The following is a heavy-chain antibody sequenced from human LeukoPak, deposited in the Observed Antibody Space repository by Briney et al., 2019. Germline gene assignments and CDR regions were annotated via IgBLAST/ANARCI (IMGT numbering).Heavy chain of an antibody. J-gene: IGHJ4*02. Sequence: SETLSLTCTVSGYSISSGYYWGWIRQPPGKGLEWIGSGSHSGSAYNNPSLKSRVTISLDTSKNQVSLKLTSVTAADTAVYYCASFEFYYGSGNYFNAAYFDYWGQGTLVTVSS. D-gene: IGHD3-10*01. CDR2: GSHSGSA. CDR3: ASFEFYYGSGNYFNAAYFDY. CDR1: GYSISSGYY. V-gene: IGHV4-38-2*02.